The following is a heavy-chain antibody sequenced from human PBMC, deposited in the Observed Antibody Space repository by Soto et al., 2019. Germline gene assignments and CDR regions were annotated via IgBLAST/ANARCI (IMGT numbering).Heavy chain of an antibody. J-gene: IGHJ4*02. Sequence: ASVKVSCKASGYTFTSYGISWVRQAPGQGLEWMGWISAYNGNTNYAQKLQGRVTMTTDTSTSTAYMELRSLRSDDTAVYYCARASYYSNYHTHYFDYWGQGTLVTVSS. V-gene: IGHV1-18*01. CDR1: GYTFTSYG. D-gene: IGHD4-4*01. CDR2: ISAYNGNT. CDR3: ARASYYSNYHTHYFDY.